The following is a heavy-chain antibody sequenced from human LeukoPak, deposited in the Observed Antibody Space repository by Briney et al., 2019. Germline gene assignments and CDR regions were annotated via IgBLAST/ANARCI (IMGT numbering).Heavy chain of an antibody. CDR2: ISYRSSYT. D-gene: IGHD5-18*01. J-gene: IGHJ4*02. CDR3: ARNSPDTASDY. Sequence: GGSLRLSCAASGFTFSTYNMNWVRQAPGKGLEWVSFISYRSSYTHYADSAKGRFTISRDNAKNSLYLQMNSLRAEDTAVYYCARNSPDTASDYWGQGTLVTVSS. CDR1: GFTFSTYN. V-gene: IGHV3-21*01.